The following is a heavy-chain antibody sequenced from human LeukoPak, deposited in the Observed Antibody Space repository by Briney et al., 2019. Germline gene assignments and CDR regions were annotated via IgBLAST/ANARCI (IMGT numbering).Heavy chain of an antibody. CDR3: ARLYSTDAFDI. Sequence: TSETLSLTCTVSGGSISSYYWSWIRQPPGKGLEWIGYIYYSGSTNYNPSLKSRVTVSVDTSKNQFSLKLSSVTAADTAVYYCARLYSTDAFDIWGQGTMVTVSS. D-gene: IGHD6-13*01. CDR1: GGSISSYY. CDR2: IYYSGST. V-gene: IGHV4-59*08. J-gene: IGHJ3*02.